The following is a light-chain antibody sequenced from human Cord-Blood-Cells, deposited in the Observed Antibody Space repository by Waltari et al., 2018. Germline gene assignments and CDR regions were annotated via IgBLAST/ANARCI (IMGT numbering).Light chain of an antibody. J-gene: IGKJ3*01. V-gene: IGKV1-39*01. Sequence: DIQITQSPSSLSASVEDRVTITCRASPSISSYLNWSQQKPGQAPKLLIYAASSLQSGYPSRCSGSGSGTDFTLTISSLQHEDFATYYCQQSYSTPRTFGPGTKVDIK. CDR2: AAS. CDR1: PSISSY. CDR3: QQSYSTPRT.